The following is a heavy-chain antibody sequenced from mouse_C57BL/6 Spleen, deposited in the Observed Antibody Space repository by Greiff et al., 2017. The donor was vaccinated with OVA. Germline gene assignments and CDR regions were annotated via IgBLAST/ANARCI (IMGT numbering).Heavy chain of an antibody. CDR1: GFTFSDYG. CDR3: ARGGIYYDYEGYYFDY. Sequence: EVKVVESGGGLVKPGGSLKLSCAASGFTFSDYGMHWVRQAPEKGLEWVAYISSGSSTIYYADTVKGRFTISRDNAKNTLFLQMTSLRSEDTAMYYCARGGIYYDYEGYYFDYWGQGTTLTVSS. CDR2: ISSGSSTI. J-gene: IGHJ2*01. D-gene: IGHD2-4*01. V-gene: IGHV5-17*01.